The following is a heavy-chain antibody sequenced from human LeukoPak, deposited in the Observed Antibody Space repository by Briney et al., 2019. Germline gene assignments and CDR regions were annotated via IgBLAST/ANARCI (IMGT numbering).Heavy chain of an antibody. CDR2: IYYSGST. CDR1: GGSISSYY. D-gene: IGHD3-10*01. Sequence: SETLSLTCTVSGGSISSYYWSWIRQPPGKGLEWIGYIYYSGSTNYNPSLKSRVTLSVDTSKNQFSLKLSSVTAADTAVYYCAREEKAYYYFDYWGQGTLVTVSS. CDR3: AREEKAYYYFDY. J-gene: IGHJ4*02. V-gene: IGHV4-59*01.